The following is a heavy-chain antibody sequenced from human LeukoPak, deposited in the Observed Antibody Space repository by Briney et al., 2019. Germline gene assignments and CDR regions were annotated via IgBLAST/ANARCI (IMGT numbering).Heavy chain of an antibody. CDR2: IYYSGST. D-gene: IGHD3-22*01. CDR3: ARERSSGDAFDI. CDR1: GGSISSSSYY. J-gene: IGHJ3*02. V-gene: IGHV4-39*07. Sequence: PSETLTLTCTVSGGSISSSSYYWGWIRQPPGKGLEWIGSIYYSGSTYYNPSLKSRVTISVDTSKNQFSLKLSSVTAADTAVYYCARERSSGDAFDIWGQGTMVTVSS.